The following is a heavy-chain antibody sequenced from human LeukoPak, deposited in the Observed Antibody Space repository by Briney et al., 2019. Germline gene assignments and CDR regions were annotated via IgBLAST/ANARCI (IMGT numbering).Heavy chain of an antibody. CDR1: GFTFSSYS. J-gene: IGHJ4*02. CDR3: AKGIAGGPSSSWFFDS. V-gene: IGHV3-23*01. D-gene: IGHD6-13*01. CDR2: IGGSGGST. Sequence: GGSLRLSCAASGFTFSSYSMNWVRRAPGRGREGVSAIGGSGGSTYYADSVKGRFTISRDNSKNTLYLQMNSLRAEDTAVYYCAKGIAGGPSSSWFFDSWGQGTLVTVSS.